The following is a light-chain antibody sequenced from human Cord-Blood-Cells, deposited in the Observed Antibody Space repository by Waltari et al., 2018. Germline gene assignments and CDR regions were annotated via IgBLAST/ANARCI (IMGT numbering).Light chain of an antibody. Sequence: QSALTQPPSVSGSPGQSVTISCTGTSSDVGSYNRVSWYQQPPGTAPKLMIYEVSYRPSGFPDHFSGSKSGSTASLTISGLQAEDEADYYCSSYTSSSTWVFGGGTKLTVL. CDR2: EVS. CDR3: SSYTSSSTWV. CDR1: SSDVGSYNR. V-gene: IGLV2-18*02. J-gene: IGLJ3*02.